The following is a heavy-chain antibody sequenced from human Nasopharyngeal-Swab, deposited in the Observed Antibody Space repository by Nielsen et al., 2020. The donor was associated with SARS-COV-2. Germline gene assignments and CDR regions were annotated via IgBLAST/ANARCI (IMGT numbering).Heavy chain of an antibody. D-gene: IGHD3-10*01. CDR1: GFTVGNNY. CDR3: ARDPGSYYFDF. V-gene: IGHV3-53*01. Sequence: GESLKISCAASGFTVGNNYMTWVRQAPGKGLQWVSVIYSGGSTYYADSVKGRFTISRDNSKNMVYLQMNSLRAEDTAVYYCARDPGSYYFDFWGQSTLVTVSS. J-gene: IGHJ4*02. CDR2: IYSGGST.